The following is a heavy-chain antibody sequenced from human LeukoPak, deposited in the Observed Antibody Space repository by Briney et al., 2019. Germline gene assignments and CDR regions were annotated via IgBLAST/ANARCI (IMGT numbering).Heavy chain of an antibody. CDR2: MKYDGSEN. Sequence: PGGSLRLSCAASGFTLSSYWMSWVRQAPGKGLEWVANMKYDGSENYYVDSVKGRFTISRDNAKNSPYLQMNSLSAEDTAVYYCARDIEAAGLFLDYWGQGTLVTVSS. V-gene: IGHV3-7*01. D-gene: IGHD6-13*01. J-gene: IGHJ4*02. CDR3: ARDIEAAGLFLDY. CDR1: GFTLSSYW.